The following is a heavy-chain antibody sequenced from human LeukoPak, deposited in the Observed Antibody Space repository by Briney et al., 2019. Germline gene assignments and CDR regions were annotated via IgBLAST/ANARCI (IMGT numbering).Heavy chain of an antibody. CDR2: IGTAGGT. CDR1: GFTFSSYD. CDR3: ARDRGAGAFDI. J-gene: IGHJ3*02. D-gene: IGHD4/OR15-4a*01. Sequence: GGSLRLSCAASGFTFSSYDMHWVRQAIGKGLEWVSAIGTAGGTYYPGSVKGRFTISRENAKNSLYLQMNSLRAGDMAVYYCARDRGAGAFDIWGQGTMVTVSS. V-gene: IGHV3-13*01.